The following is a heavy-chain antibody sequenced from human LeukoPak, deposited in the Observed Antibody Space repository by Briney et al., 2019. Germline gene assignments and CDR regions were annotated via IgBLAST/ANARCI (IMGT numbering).Heavy chain of an antibody. D-gene: IGHD3-22*01. CDR1: GGSISSYY. J-gene: IGHJ4*02. CDR2: IYYSGST. CDR3: ASTNYYDRDY. V-gene: IGHV4-59*08. Sequence: ASETLSLTCTVSGGSISSYYWSWIRQPPGKGLEWIGCIYYSGSTDYNPSLKSRVTISVDTSKNQFSLKLSSVTAADTAVYYCASTNYYDRDYWGQGTLVTVSS.